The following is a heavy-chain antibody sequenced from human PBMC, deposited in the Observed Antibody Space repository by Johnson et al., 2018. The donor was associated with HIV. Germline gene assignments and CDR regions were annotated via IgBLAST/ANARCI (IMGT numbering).Heavy chain of an antibody. J-gene: IGHJ3*02. CDR2: ISDDESKT. Sequence: QVQLVESGGGVVQPERSLRLSCAASGFTFSAYAMHWVRQAPGKGLEWVAAISDDESKTYYTDSMKGRFTISRYNSKNTLYLQMISLRAEDTAMYYCARRQPTRDLFALDDGFDIWGQGTMVTVS. CDR3: ARRQPTRDLFALDDGFDI. CDR1: GFTFSAYA. D-gene: IGHD2-21*02. V-gene: IGHV3-30*10.